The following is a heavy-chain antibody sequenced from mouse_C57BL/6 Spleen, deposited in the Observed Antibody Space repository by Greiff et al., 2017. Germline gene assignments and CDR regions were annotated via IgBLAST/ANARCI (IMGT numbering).Heavy chain of an antibody. D-gene: IGHD1-1*01. CDR3: ARGTTVDY. Sequence: EVQVVESGGGLVKPGGSLKLSCAASGFTFSSYTMSWVRQTPEKRLEWVATISGGGGNTYYPDSVKGRFTISRDNAKNTLYLQMSSLRSEDTALYYCARGTTVDYWGQGTTLTVSS. V-gene: IGHV5-9*01. CDR2: ISGGGGNT. J-gene: IGHJ2*01. CDR1: GFTFSSYT.